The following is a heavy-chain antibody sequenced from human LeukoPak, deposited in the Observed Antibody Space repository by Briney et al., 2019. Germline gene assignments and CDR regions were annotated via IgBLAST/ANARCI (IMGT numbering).Heavy chain of an antibody. CDR2: ISYDGSNK. J-gene: IGHJ4*02. Sequence: GGSLRLSCAASGFTFSSYAMHWVRQAPGKGLEWVAVISYDGSNKYYADSVKGRFTISRDNSKNTLYLQMNSLRAEDTAVYYCARDVGTHDYGVAYYFDYWGQGTLVTVSS. CDR3: ARDVGTHDYGVAYYFDY. CDR1: GFTFSSYA. V-gene: IGHV3-30-3*01. D-gene: IGHD4-17*01.